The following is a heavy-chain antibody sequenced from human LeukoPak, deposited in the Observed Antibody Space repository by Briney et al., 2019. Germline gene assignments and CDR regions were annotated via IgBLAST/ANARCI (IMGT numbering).Heavy chain of an antibody. CDR3: AKDRDGYGDYDGGYYYYYGMDV. CDR1: GFTFSSYA. J-gene: IGHJ6*02. V-gene: IGHV3-30-3*01. D-gene: IGHD4-17*01. Sequence: GGSLRLSCAASGFTFSSYAMHWVRQAPGKGLEWVAVISYDGSNKYYADSVKGRFTISRDNSKNTLYLQMNSLRAEDTAVYYCAKDRDGYGDYDGGYYYYYGMDVWGQGTTVTVSS. CDR2: ISYDGSNK.